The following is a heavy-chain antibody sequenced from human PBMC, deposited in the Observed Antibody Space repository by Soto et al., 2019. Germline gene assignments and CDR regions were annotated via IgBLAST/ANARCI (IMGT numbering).Heavy chain of an antibody. CDR2: ISYTGRT. CDR3: AREWGLLPYYVMNV. CDR1: GDSVTSGSYY. D-gene: IGHD7-27*01. Sequence: SETLSLTCIVSGDSVTSGSYYWTWLRQPPGKGLEWIGYISYTGRTKYNPSLQSRVTISVDTSKNDFSLNLSSVTAADTAVYFCAREWGLLPYYVMNVWGHGTAVTVSS. V-gene: IGHV4-61*03. J-gene: IGHJ6*02.